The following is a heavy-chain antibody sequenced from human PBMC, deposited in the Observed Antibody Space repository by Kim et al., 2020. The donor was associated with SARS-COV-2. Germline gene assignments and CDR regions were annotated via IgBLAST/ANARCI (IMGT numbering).Heavy chain of an antibody. CDR1: GLTFSSYI. J-gene: IGHJ6*01. Sequence: GGSLRLSCVGSGLTFSSYIMHWGRQAPGKGLEYVSAISSDGSNTFYANSVKGRFTISRDNSKNTLYLQMGSLRAEDMAVYYCTKGYDILTGPPHVMDVWG. CDR3: TKGYDILTGPPHVMDV. CDR2: ISSDGSNT. D-gene: IGHD3-9*01. V-gene: IGHV3-64*01.